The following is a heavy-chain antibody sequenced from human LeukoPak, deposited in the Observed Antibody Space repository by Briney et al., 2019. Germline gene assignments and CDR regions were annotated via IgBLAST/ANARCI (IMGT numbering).Heavy chain of an antibody. D-gene: IGHD3-3*01. CDR3: ARGHYDFWSGYPTNDY. J-gene: IGHJ4*02. V-gene: IGHV4-59*01. CDR2: IYYSGST. Sequence: PSETLSLTRTVSGGSISSYYWSWIRQPPGKGLEWIGYIYYSGSTNYNPSLKSRVTISVDTSKNQFSLKLSSVTAADTAVYYCARGHYDFWSGYPTNDYWGQGTLVTVSS. CDR1: GGSISSYY.